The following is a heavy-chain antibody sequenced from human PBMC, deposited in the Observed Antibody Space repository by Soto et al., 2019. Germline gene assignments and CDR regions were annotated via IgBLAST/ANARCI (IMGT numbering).Heavy chain of an antibody. Sequence: GRSLRLSCAASGFTFSSYAISCVRQAPGKGLEWVSAISGSGGSTYYADSVKGRFTISRDNSKNSLYLQMNSLRTEDTALYYCAKGLYDSSGYYYAFGMDVWGQGTTVTVSS. CDR3: AKGLYDSSGYYYAFGMDV. D-gene: IGHD3-22*01. CDR2: ISGSGGST. V-gene: IGHV3-23*01. CDR1: GFTFSSYA. J-gene: IGHJ6*02.